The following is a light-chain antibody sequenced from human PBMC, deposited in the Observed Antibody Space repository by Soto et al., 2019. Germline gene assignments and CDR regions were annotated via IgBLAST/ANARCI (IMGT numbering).Light chain of an antibody. Sequence: VVSTQSPAALSLSPGRGCTLSCRASQSISNYLISYQQKPGHAPRLLIYDVSNRATGIPARFSGSGSGTDFTLTISSLEPEDFAVYYCQQRYNWPRTFGQGTKVDI. CDR2: DVS. CDR3: QQRYNWPRT. CDR1: QSISNY. V-gene: IGKV3-11*01. J-gene: IGKJ1*01.